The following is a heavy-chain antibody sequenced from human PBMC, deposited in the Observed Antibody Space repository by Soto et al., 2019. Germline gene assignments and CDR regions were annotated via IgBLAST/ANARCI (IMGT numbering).Heavy chain of an antibody. CDR2: IVVGSGNT. Sequence: SVKVSCKASGLTFTSSAVQWVRQARGQRLEWIGWIVVGSGNTNYAQKFQERVTITRDMSTSTAYMELSSLRSEDTAVYYCAADRKSDILTPSYYFYGMDVWGQGTTVTVSS. CDR3: AADRKSDILTPSYYFYGMDV. V-gene: IGHV1-58*01. J-gene: IGHJ6*02. D-gene: IGHD3-9*01. CDR1: GLTFTSSA.